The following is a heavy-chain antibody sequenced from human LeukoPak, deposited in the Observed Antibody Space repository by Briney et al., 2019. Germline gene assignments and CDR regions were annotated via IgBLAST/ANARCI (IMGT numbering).Heavy chain of an antibody. D-gene: IGHD6-19*01. Sequence: PGGSLRLSCAASGFTFSSYAMHWVRQAPGKGLEWVAVISYDGSNKYYADSVKGRFTISRDNSKNTLYLQMNSLRADDTAVYYCARDSTVATYYGVDVWGQGTTVTVSS. CDR3: ARDSTVATYYGVDV. CDR1: GFTFSSYA. CDR2: ISYDGSNK. V-gene: IGHV3-30-3*01. J-gene: IGHJ6*02.